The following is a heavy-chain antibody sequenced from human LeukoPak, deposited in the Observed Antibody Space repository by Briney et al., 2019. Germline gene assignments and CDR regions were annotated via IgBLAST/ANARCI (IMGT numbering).Heavy chain of an antibody. Sequence: GASVKVSCKASGYTFTSYGISWVRQAPGQGLEWMGWISAYNGNTNYAQKPQGRVTMTTDTSTSTAYMELRSLRSDDTAVYYCARMAWFGELLLFDYWGQGTLVTVSS. J-gene: IGHJ4*02. CDR3: ARMAWFGELLLFDY. D-gene: IGHD3-10*01. V-gene: IGHV1-18*01. CDR1: GYTFTSYG. CDR2: ISAYNGNT.